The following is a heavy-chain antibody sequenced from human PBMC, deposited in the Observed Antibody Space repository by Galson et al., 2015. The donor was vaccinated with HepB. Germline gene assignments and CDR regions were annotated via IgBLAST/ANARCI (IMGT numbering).Heavy chain of an antibody. CDR3: SSLGI. J-gene: IGHJ4*02. D-gene: IGHD1-1*01. Sequence: SLRLSCAASGFTFSRFAMHWVRQAPGKGLEWVAVISEDGSKIYYADSVRGRFTISRDNDKNTVSLQLNRLLSEDTAVYYCSSLGIWGQGTLVTVSS. V-gene: IGHV3-30*04. CDR1: GFTFSRFA. CDR2: ISEDGSKI.